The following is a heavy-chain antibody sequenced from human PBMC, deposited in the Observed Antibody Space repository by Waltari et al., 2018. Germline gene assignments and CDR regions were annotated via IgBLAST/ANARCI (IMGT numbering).Heavy chain of an antibody. CDR3: AREALEDVVIATHNWFDP. CDR2: ISAYNGNT. J-gene: IGHJ5*02. D-gene: IGHD2-21*01. CDR1: GYTFTSYG. V-gene: IGHV1-18*01. Sequence: QVQLVQSGAEVKKPGASVKVSCKASGYTFTSYGISWVRQAPGQGLEWMGWISAYNGNTNHAQKLQGRVTMTTDTSTSTAYMELRSLRSDDTAVYYCAREALEDVVIATHNWFDPWGQGTLVTVSS.